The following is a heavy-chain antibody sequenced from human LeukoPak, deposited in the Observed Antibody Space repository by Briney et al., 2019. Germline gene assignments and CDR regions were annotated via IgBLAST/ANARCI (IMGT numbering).Heavy chain of an antibody. CDR1: GFTVSSKY. CDR3: ARDRRDSTIEPPFHYYYYMDV. V-gene: IGHV3-53*01. D-gene: IGHD5-24*01. Sequence: GGSLRLSCAASGFTVSSKYMSWVRQAPGKGLEWVSVIYSGGSTYYADSVKGRFTISRDNSKNTLYLQMNSLRAEDTAVYYCARDRRDSTIEPPFHYYYYMDVWGKGTTVTVSS. J-gene: IGHJ6*03. CDR2: IYSGGST.